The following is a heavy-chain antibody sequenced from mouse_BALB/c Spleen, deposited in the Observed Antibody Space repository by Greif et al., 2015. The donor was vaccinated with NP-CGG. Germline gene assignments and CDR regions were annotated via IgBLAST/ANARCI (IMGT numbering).Heavy chain of an antibody. Sequence: EVNLVESGPGLVKPSQSLSLTCTVTGYSITSDYAWNWIRQFPGDKLEWMGYISYSGSTSYNPSLKSRISITRDTSKNQFFLQLNSVTTEDTATYYCARRDGYYEYFDYWGQGTTLTVSS. CDR3: ARRDGYYEYFDY. J-gene: IGHJ2*01. V-gene: IGHV3-2*02. CDR1: GYSITSDYA. CDR2: ISYSGST. D-gene: IGHD2-3*01.